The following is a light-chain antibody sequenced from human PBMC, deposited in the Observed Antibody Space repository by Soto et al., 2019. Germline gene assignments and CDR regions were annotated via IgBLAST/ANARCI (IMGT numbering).Light chain of an antibody. CDR1: SVHSSYI. J-gene: IGLJ3*02. CDR2: FEGSGSY. CDR3: ETWDINTRV. V-gene: IGLV4-60*02. Sequence: QSVLTQSSSASASLGSSVRLTCTLSSVHSSYIIAWHQQQQGKAPRYLMKFEGSGSYNKGSGIPDRFSGSSSGPDRYLTISNLHFEDEADYYCETWDINTRVFGGGTKVTVL.